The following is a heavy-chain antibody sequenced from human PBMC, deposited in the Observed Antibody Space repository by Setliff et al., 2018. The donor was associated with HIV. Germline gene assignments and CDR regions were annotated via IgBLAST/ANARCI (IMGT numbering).Heavy chain of an antibody. CDR1: GYSFTNYW. D-gene: IGHD2-2*01. Sequence: GESLKISCTGSGYSFTNYWIGWVRQMPGKGLEWMGIIFPGDSDTRHSPSFQGQVTISADTSISTAYLQWRSLKASDTAMYYCARQPGRAAMGRENYYYYYMDVWGKGTTVTVS. V-gene: IGHV5-51*01. CDR2: IFPGDSDT. J-gene: IGHJ6*03. CDR3: ARQPGRAAMGRENYYYYYMDV.